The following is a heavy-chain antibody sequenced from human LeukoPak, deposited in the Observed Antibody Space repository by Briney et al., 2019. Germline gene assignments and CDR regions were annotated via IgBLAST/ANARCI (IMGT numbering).Heavy chain of an antibody. Sequence: SVKVSCKASGGTFSSYAISWVRQAPGQGLEWMGGIIPIFGTANYAQKFQGRVTMTTDTSTSTAYMELRSLKSDDTAVYYCARVPPIPPVTDFDYWGQGTLVIVSS. J-gene: IGHJ4*02. CDR2: IIPIFGTA. V-gene: IGHV1-69*05. CDR1: GGTFSSYA. D-gene: IGHD2-21*01. CDR3: ARVPPIPPVTDFDY.